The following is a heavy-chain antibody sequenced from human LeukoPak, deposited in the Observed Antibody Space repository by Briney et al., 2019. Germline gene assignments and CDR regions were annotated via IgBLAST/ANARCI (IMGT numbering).Heavy chain of an antibody. J-gene: IGHJ4*02. V-gene: IGHV3-21*01. CDR2: ISSSSSYI. CDR1: GFTFSSYS. CDR3: ARDGSGSYSFFDY. Sequence: GSLRLSCAASGFTFSSYSMNWVRQAPGKGLEWVSSISSSSSYIYYADSVKGRFTISRDNAKNSLYLQMNSLRAEDTAVYYCARDGSGSYSFFDYWGQGTLVTVSS. D-gene: IGHD3-10*01.